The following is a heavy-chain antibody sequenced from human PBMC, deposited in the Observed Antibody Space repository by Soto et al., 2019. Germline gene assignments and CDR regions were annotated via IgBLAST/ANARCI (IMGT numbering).Heavy chain of an antibody. Sequence: QVQLVQSAAEVERPGASVKVSCQISGYSFPAFYIHWVRQAPGQGLEWVGWFNPKTGGANSAQKFQGRVTMTRATSISTVYMDLSGLTSDDTAVYYCARASAAATSWFDYWGQGTLVTVS. CDR3: ARASAAATSWFDY. J-gene: IGHJ5*01. D-gene: IGHD6-25*01. V-gene: IGHV1-2*02. CDR2: FNPKTGGA. CDR1: GYSFPAFY.